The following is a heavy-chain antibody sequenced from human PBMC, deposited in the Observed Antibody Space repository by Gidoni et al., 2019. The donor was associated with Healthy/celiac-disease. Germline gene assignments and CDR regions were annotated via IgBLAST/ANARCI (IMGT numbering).Heavy chain of an antibody. CDR3: AKIAVAGTYFDY. CDR2: ISWNSGSI. CDR1: GFTFDDYA. V-gene: IGHV3-9*01. J-gene: IGHJ4*02. D-gene: IGHD6-19*01. Sequence: EVHLVESGGGLVQPGRSLRLSCAASGFTFDDYAMHWVRQAPGKGLEWVSGISWNSGSIGYADSVKGRFTISRDNAKNSLYLQMNSLRAEDTALYYCAKIAVAGTYFDYWGQGTLVTVSS.